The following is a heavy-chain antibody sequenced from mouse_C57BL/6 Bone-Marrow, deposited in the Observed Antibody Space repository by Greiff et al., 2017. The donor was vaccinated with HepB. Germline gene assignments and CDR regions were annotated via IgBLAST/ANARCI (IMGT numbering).Heavy chain of an antibody. V-gene: IGHV5-4*01. CDR1: GFTFSSYA. CDR3: ARSTRSLYAMDY. CDR2: ISDGGSYT. D-gene: IGHD5-1*01. J-gene: IGHJ4*01. Sequence: DVHLVESGGGLVKPGGSLKLSCAASGFTFSSYAMSWVRQTPEKRLEWVATISDGGSYTYYPDNVKGRFTISRDNAKNNLYLQMSHLKSEDTAMYYCARSTRSLYAMDYWGQGTSVTVSS.